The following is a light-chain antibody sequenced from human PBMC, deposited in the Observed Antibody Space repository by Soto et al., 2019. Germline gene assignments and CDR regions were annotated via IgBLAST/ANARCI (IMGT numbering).Light chain of an antibody. J-gene: IGLJ1*01. Sequence: QSALTQPASVSGSPGQSITISCTGTTSDVGNYTYVSWYQHHPGKAPKLMIYEVTNRPSGVSNRFSGSKSGNTASLTISGLQAEDEADYYCNSYTSRSTYVFGTGTKVTVL. CDR1: TSDVGNYTY. CDR3: NSYTSRSTYV. CDR2: EVT. V-gene: IGLV2-14*01.